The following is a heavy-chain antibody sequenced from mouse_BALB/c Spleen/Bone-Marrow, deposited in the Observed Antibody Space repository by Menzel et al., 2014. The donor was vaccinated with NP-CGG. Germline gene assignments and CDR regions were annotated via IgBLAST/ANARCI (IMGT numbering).Heavy chain of an antibody. V-gene: IGHV1-9*01. CDR3: ARSMDY. Sequence: QVQLQQSGAELMKPGASVKISCKATGYTFRSYWIEWVKQRPGHGLEWIGEILPGSGGTNYNEKFKGKATFTADTSSNTAYMQLNSLTSEDSAVYYCARSMDYWGQGTSVTVSS. CDR1: GYTFRSYW. CDR2: ILPGSGGT. J-gene: IGHJ4*01.